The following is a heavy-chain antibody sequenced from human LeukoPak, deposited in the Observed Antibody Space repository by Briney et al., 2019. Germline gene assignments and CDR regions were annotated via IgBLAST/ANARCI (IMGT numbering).Heavy chain of an antibody. CDR1: GFTFSSYS. D-gene: IGHD3-10*01. Sequence: GGSLRLSCAASGFTFSSYSMNWVRQAPGKGLEWVSYISSSSSTIYYADSVKGRFTISRDNAKNSLYLQMNSLRAEDTAVYYCAASPSVSYYYGSGSYFDYWGQGTLVTVSS. CDR2: ISSSSSTI. J-gene: IGHJ4*02. V-gene: IGHV3-48*04. CDR3: AASPSVSYYYGSGSYFDY.